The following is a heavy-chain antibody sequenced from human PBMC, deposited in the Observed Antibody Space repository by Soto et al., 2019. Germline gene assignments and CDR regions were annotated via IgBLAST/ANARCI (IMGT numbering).Heavy chain of an antibody. CDR1: GGSISSGDYY. J-gene: IGHJ5*02. CDR2: IYYSGST. V-gene: IGHV4-30-4*01. CDR3: ARDSVAAAGTNWFDP. D-gene: IGHD6-13*01. Sequence: QVQLQESGPGLVKPSQTLSLTCTVSGGSISSGDYYWSWIRQPPGKGLEWIGYIYYSGSTYYNPSLKSRVTISVDTSKNQFSLKLSSVTAADTAVYYCARDSVAAAGTNWFDPWGQGTLVTVSS.